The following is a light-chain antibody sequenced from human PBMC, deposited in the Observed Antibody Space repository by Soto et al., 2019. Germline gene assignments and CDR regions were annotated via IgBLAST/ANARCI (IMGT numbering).Light chain of an antibody. J-gene: IGLJ2*01. CDR2: GNS. Sequence: QSVLTQPPSVSGAPGQRVTISCTGSGSNIGAGYDVHWYQQLPGTAPKLLIYGNSNRPSGVPDRFSGSKSGTSASLAITGLQAEDEADYYCQSYDSSLSVVFGGGTKLTV. V-gene: IGLV1-40*01. CDR1: GSNIGAGYD. CDR3: QSYDSSLSVV.